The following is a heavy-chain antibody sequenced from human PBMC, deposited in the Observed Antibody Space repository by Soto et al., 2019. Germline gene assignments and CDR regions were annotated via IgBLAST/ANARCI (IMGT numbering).Heavy chain of an antibody. Sequence: QLQLQESGPGLVKPSETLSLTCTVSGGSISSSSYYWGWIRQPPGKGLEWIGSIYYSGSTYYNPSLKSRVNISVDTSKNQFSLKLSSVTAADTAVYYCARLVDYDILTGYYSGVAGNNWFDPWGQGTLVTVSS. V-gene: IGHV4-39*01. CDR2: IYYSGST. CDR1: GGSISSSSYY. J-gene: IGHJ5*02. D-gene: IGHD3-9*01. CDR3: ARLVDYDILTGYYSGVAGNNWFDP.